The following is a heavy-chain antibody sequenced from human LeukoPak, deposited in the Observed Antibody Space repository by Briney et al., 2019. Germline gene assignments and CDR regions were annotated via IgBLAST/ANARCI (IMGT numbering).Heavy chain of an antibody. CDR3: ARLVAATGASPGDY. J-gene: IGHJ4*02. CDR2: ISSSSSTI. Sequence: PGGSLRLFCAASGLTFSSYSMNWVRQAPGKGLEWVSYISSSSSTIYYADSVKGRFTISRDNAKNSLYLQMNSLRAEDTAVYYCARLVAATGASPGDYWGQGTLVTVSS. V-gene: IGHV3-48*04. D-gene: IGHD2-15*01. CDR1: GLTFSSYS.